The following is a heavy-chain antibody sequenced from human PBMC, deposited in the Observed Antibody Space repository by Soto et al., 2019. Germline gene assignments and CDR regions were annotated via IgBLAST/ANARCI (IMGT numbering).Heavy chain of an antibody. D-gene: IGHD6-19*01. CDR1: GFSLSTSGMC. V-gene: IGHV2-70*17. CDR3: ARIGYSSGRLYFDY. Sequence: SGPTLVNPTQTLTLTCTFSGFSLSTSGMCVSWIRQPPGKALEWLARIDWDDDKFYSTSLKTRLTISKDTSKNQVVLTMTNMDPVDTATYYCARIGYSSGRLYFDYWGQGTLVTVSS. CDR2: IDWDDDK. J-gene: IGHJ4*02.